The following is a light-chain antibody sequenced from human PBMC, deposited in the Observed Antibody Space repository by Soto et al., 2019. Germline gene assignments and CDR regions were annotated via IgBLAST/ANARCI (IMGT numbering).Light chain of an antibody. CDR2: DAS. CDR1: QSISSW. J-gene: IGKJ1*01. CDR3: QQWT. Sequence: DIQMTQSPSTLSASVGDRVTITCRASQSISSWWAWYQQKPGKAPKLLIYDASSLESGVPSRFSGSGSGTEFTLTISSLQPDDFATYYCQQWTFGQGTKVEIK. V-gene: IGKV1-5*01.